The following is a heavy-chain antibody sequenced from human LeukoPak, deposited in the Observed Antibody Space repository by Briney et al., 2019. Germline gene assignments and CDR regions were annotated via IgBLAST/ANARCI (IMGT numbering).Heavy chain of an antibody. J-gene: IGHJ4*02. CDR3: AKDRWLVRYYFDY. Sequence: GGSLRLSCAASGFTFSSYGMHWVRQAPGKGLEWVAVISYDGSNKYYADPVKGRFTISRDNSKNTLYLQMNSLRAEDTAVYYCAKDRWLVRYYFDYWGQGTLVTVSS. CDR2: ISYDGSNK. CDR1: GFTFSSYG. V-gene: IGHV3-30*18. D-gene: IGHD6-19*01.